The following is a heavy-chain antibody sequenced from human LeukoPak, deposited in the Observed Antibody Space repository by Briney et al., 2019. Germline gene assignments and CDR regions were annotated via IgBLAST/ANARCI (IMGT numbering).Heavy chain of an antibody. CDR3: ATDPNWGSAY. D-gene: IGHD3-16*01. V-gene: IGHV3-23*01. J-gene: IGHJ4*02. Sequence: GGSLRLSCAASGFIFSTYTMIWVRQAPGKGLEWISIISDSGGTTYYADSVKGRFTISRDNSKMTLYLQMNGLRAEDTAFYYCATDPNWGSAYWGQGTLVTVSP. CDR2: ISDSGGTT. CDR1: GFIFSTYT.